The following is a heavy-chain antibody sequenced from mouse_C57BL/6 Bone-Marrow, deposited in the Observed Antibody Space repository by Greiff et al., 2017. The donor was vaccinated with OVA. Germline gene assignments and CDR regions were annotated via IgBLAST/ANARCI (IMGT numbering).Heavy chain of an antibody. CDR2: IWSGGST. V-gene: IGHV2-2*01. Sequence: QVQLKESGPGLVQPSQSLSITCTVSGFALTSYGVHWVRQSPGKGLEWLGVIWSGGSTDYNAAFISRLSISKDNSKSQVFFKMNSLQAEDTAIYYWASDYFDYWGQGTTLTVSS. CDR3: ASDYFDY. J-gene: IGHJ2*01. CDR1: GFALTSYG.